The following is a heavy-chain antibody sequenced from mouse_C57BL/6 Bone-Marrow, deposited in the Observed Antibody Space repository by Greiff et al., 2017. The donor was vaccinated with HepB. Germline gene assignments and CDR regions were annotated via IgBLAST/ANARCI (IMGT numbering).Heavy chain of an antibody. CDR2: IDPSDSET. CDR1: GYTFTSYW. Sequence: QVQLQQPGAELVRPGSSVKLSCKASGYTFTSYWMHWVKQRPIQGLEWIGNIDPSDSETHYNQKFKDKATLTVDKSSSTAYMQLSSLTSEDSAVYYCASHYYGSSYGYFDVWGTGTTVTVS. D-gene: IGHD1-1*01. CDR3: ASHYYGSSYGYFDV. V-gene: IGHV1-52*01. J-gene: IGHJ1*03.